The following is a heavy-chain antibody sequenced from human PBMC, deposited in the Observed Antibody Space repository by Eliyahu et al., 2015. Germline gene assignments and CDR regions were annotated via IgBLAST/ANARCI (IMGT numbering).Heavy chain of an antibody. CDR3: TTVTAYYDYIWGSYRFWYFDL. CDR1: GFTFXNXW. CDR2: IKSKTDGGTT. Sequence: EVQLVESGGGLVKPGGSLRLSCAASGFTFXNXWIXWVRXAPGKGLEWVGRIKSKTDGGTTDYAAPVKGRFTISRDDSKNTLYLQMNSLKTEDTAVYYCTTVTAYYDYIWGSYRFWYFDLWGRGTLVTVSS. V-gene: IGHV3-15*01. J-gene: IGHJ2*01. D-gene: IGHD3-16*02.